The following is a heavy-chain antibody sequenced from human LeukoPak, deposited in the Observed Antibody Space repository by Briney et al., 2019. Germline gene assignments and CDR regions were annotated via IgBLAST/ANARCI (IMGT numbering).Heavy chain of an antibody. Sequence: AASVKVSCKASGGTFSSYAISWVRQAPGQGLEWMGGIIPIFGTANYAQKFQGRVTITADKSTSTAYMELSSLRSEDTAVYYCARESRDGYNSLDYWGQGTLVTVSS. J-gene: IGHJ4*02. CDR2: IIPIFGTA. V-gene: IGHV1-69*06. CDR1: GGTFSSYA. CDR3: ARESRDGYNSLDY. D-gene: IGHD5-24*01.